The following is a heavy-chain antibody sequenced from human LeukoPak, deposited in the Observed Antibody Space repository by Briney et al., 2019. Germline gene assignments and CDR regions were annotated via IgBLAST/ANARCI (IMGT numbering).Heavy chain of an antibody. J-gene: IGHJ2*01. CDR2: ISGSGGST. Sequence: GGSLRLSCAASGFTFSSYAMTWVRQAPGKGLEWVSVISGSGGSTDYADSVKGRFTISRDNSKNTLYLQMNSLGAEDTAVYHCAKEATVTSYWYFDLWGRGTLVTVSS. CDR3: AKEATVTSYWYFDL. D-gene: IGHD4-17*01. V-gene: IGHV3-23*01. CDR1: GFTFSSYA.